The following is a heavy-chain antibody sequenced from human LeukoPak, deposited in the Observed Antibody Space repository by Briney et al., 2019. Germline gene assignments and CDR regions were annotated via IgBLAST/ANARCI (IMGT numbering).Heavy chain of an antibody. CDR1: GFTFTSYW. D-gene: IGHD2/OR15-2a*01. CDR2: INNDGSDT. CDR3: SRGGFSHGFDI. J-gene: IGHJ3*02. Sequence: GGSLRLSCAASGFTFTSYWMHWVRQAPGKGLVWVSRINNDGSDTIYADSVKGRFTISRDNAKNTLYLEMNSLRAEDTAVYYCSRGGFSHGFDIWGPGTLVAVSS. V-gene: IGHV3-74*01.